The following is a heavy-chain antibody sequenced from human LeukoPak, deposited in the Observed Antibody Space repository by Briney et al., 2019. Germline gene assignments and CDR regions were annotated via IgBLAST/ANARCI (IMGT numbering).Heavy chain of an antibody. V-gene: IGHV3-7*01. J-gene: IGHJ5*02. CDR1: GFTFTTYW. D-gene: IGHD4-17*01. CDR2: INPDGSQT. Sequence: GGSLRLSWAASGFTFTTYWINWVRQAPGRGLEWVALINPDGSQTIYVDSVKGRFTISRDNAENSLYLQMNTLRAEDTAVYYCARDLGYGALDPWGQGTLVTVSS. CDR3: ARDLGYGALDP.